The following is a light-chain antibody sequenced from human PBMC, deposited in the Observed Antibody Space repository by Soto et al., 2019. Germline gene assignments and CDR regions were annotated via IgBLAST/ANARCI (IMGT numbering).Light chain of an antibody. Sequence: QSVLTQPPSVSGAPGQRVTISCTGSSSSVGAGYDVHWYQQLPGTVPKVVVYGTNNRPSGVPDRFSGSRSGTSASLAITGLQAEDEADYYSQSYDSSLSGYVFGTGTKVPVL. V-gene: IGLV1-40*01. J-gene: IGLJ1*01. CDR2: GTN. CDR3: QSYDSSLSGYV. CDR1: SSSVGAGYD.